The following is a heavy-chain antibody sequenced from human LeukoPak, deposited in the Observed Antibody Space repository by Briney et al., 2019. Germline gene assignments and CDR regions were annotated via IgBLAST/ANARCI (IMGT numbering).Heavy chain of an antibody. V-gene: IGHV4-4*07. D-gene: IGHD6-19*01. CDR2: IYTSGST. CDR1: GGSISSYY. J-gene: IGHJ5*02. CDR3: ARVGSGWTNWFDA. Sequence: WEALSLTCTGPGGSISSYYWSWIRQPPWKGLECIGRIYTSGSTNYNPALKSRVTMSVYTSHAEFSLNLSSVTAADTAVYYCARVGSGWTNWFDAWGQGTLVTVSS.